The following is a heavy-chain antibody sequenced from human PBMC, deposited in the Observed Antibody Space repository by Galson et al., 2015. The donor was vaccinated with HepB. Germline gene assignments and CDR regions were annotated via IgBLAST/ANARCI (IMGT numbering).Heavy chain of an antibody. J-gene: IGHJ6*02. V-gene: IGHV4-59*01. CDR2: SYSRGST. Sequence: ETLSFTCIVSDASISHYYWSWIRQPPGKGLEWIGYSYSRGSTNYNPSLRSRLTISVDTSKNQLSLQLTSVTSADTAVYYCARVKSIGDSRVDTMDVWGQGTTVTVSS. D-gene: IGHD2-21*01. CDR1: DASISHYY. CDR3: ARVKSIGDSRVDTMDV.